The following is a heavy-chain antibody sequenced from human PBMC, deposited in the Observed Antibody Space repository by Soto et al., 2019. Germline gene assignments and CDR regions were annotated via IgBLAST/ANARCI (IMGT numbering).Heavy chain of an antibody. CDR3: ARRWGRTFDY. J-gene: IGHJ4*02. V-gene: IGHV4-59*08. CDR1: GGSISSYY. CDR2: IYYSGST. D-gene: IGHD2-15*01. Sequence: PSETLSLTCTVSGGSISSYYWSWIRQPPGRGLEWIGYIYYSGSTNYNPSLKSRVTISVDTSKNQFSLKLSSVTAADTAVYYCARRWGRTFDYWGQGTLVTVSS.